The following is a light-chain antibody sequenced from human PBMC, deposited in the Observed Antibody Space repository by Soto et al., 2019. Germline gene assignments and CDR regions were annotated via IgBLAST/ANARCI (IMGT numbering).Light chain of an antibody. CDR1: SGDVGGHNY. V-gene: IGLV2-14*01. CDR3: TSYTRSATPYI. J-gene: IGLJ1*01. Sequence: ALTQPASVSGSPGQSITISCTGTSGDVGGHNYVSWYQQHPGKAPKLIIYEVTNRPSGVSNRFSGSKSGNTASLTISGLQAEDEADYYCTSYTRSATPYIYGSGTKVTVL. CDR2: EVT.